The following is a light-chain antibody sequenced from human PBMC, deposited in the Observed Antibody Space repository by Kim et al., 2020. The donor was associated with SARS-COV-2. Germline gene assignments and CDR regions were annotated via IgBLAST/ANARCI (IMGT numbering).Light chain of an antibody. Sequence: ASVGDRVTITCRESQGISNYLAWFQQIPGKAPKRLIYLASRLQSGIPSRFSGSGSGTEFTLTISSLQPEDFATYYCLQHNSYPLTFGPGTKVDIK. CDR3: LQHNSYPLT. CDR2: LAS. CDR1: QGISNY. J-gene: IGKJ3*01. V-gene: IGKV1-17*03.